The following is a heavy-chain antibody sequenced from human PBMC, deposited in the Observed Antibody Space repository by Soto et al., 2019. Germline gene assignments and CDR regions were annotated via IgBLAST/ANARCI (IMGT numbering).Heavy chain of an antibody. V-gene: IGHV1-24*01. J-gene: IGHJ4*02. D-gene: IGHD2-21*01. CDR3: ATDSYEFHGVVVRDF. Sequence: QVVLVQSGAEVKKPGASVKVSCKMSGNTLTEMSIHWVRQAPGKGLEWLGGFDPEDGETIYSQRCQDRIIMTEDTSTETTSLELSRLRSEDTATYYCATDSYEFHGVVVRDFWGQGTLLTVSS. CDR2: FDPEDGET. CDR1: GNTLTEMS.